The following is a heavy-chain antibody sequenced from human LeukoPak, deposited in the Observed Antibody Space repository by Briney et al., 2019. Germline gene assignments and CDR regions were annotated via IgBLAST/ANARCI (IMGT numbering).Heavy chain of an antibody. CDR3: ASRGGTRLYYYYMDV. Sequence: PGGSLRLSCGASGFTFTSYGMSWVRQAPGKGLEWVSAISASGDSTYYADSVKGRFTISRDISKNTLYLQMNSLRVDDTAVYYCASRGGTRLYYYYMDVWGKGTTVTVSS. V-gene: IGHV3-23*01. J-gene: IGHJ6*03. CDR1: GFTFTSYG. D-gene: IGHD2-15*01. CDR2: ISASGDST.